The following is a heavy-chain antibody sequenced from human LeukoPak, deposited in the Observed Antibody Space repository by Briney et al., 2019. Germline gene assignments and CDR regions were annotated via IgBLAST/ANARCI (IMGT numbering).Heavy chain of an antibody. CDR3: ARRGTGRYFDY. V-gene: IGHV4-39*01. D-gene: IGHD3-16*01. CDR2: IYYSGSA. Sequence: SETLSLTCTVSVGSISSSSYYWGWIGQPPGKGLEWIGSIYYSGSAYYSPSLKSRLTISVDTSKNQFSLKLSSVTATDTAVYYCARRGTGRYFDYWGQGTLVTVSS. CDR1: VGSISSSSYY. J-gene: IGHJ4*02.